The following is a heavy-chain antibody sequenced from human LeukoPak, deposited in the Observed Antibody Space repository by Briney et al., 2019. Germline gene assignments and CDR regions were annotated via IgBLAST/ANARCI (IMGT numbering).Heavy chain of an antibody. D-gene: IGHD6-19*01. CDR3: ARDLSQRLDS. J-gene: IGHJ4*02. CDR2: INPHSGAT. CDR1: GYMFTGYY. V-gene: IGHV1-2*02. Sequence: ASVKVSCKASGYMFTGYYIHWVRQAPGQGLEWMGWINPHSGATNFARKFQGRVTLTRDTSLTTAYMEMSSLRSDDTALYYCARDLSQRLDSWGQGTLVIVSS.